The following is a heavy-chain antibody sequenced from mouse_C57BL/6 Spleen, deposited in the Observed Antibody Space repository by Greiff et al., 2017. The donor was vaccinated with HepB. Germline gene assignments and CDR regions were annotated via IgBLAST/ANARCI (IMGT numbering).Heavy chain of an antibody. CDR2: IRHKANGYTT. V-gene: IGHV7-3*01. Sequence: EVMLVESGGGLVQPGGSLSLSCAASGFTFTDYYMSWVRQPPGKALEWLGFIRHKANGYTTEYSASVKGRFTISRDNSQSILYLQMNALRAEDSATYYCARYYSSYYYAMDYWGQGTSVTVAS. CDR1: GFTFTDYY. J-gene: IGHJ4*01. CDR3: ARYYSSYYYAMDY. D-gene: IGHD2-12*01.